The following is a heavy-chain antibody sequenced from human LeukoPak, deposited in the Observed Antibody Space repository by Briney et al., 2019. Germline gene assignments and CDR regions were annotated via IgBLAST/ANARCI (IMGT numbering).Heavy chain of an antibody. Sequence: PSETLSLTCTVSGGSLSTYHRIWIRQPAGKGLEWIGRIYPSGITNYNPSLKSRVTMSVDTSKNQFSLRLTSVTAADTAVYYCARLQSGLGYFDSWGQGILDTVSS. CDR1: GGSLSTYH. V-gene: IGHV4-4*07. CDR2: IYPSGIT. J-gene: IGHJ4*02. CDR3: ARLQSGLGYFDS.